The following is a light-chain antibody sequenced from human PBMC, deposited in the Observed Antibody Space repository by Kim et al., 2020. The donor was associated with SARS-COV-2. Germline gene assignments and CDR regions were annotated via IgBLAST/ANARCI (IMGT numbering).Light chain of an antibody. CDR1: KGISNY. CDR3: QKYNSAPLT. J-gene: IGKJ4*01. V-gene: IGKV1-27*01. Sequence: ASVGDRVTITCRASKGISNYLAWYQQKPGKVPRLLIYAASTLQSGVPSRFSGSGSGTDFTLTISSLQPEDVATYYCQKYNSAPLTFGGGTKVEIK. CDR2: AAS.